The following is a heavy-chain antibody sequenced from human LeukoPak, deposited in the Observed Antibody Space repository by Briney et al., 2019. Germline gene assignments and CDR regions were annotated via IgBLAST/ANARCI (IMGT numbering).Heavy chain of an antibody. J-gene: IGHJ4*02. CDR3: ARGGYSSSYYYCFDY. CDR2: IYYSGST. V-gene: IGHV4-59*01. D-gene: IGHD6-6*01. CDR1: GGSISSYY. Sequence: SETLSLTCTVSGGSISSYYWSWIRQPPGKGLEWIGYIYYSGSTNYNPSLKSRVTISVDTSKNQFSLKLSSVTAADTAVYYCARGGYSSSYYYCFDYWGQGTLVTVSS.